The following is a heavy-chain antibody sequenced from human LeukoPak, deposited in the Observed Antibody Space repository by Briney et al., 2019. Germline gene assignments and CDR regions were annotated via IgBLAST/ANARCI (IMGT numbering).Heavy chain of an antibody. V-gene: IGHV3-23*01. CDR3: AKVTLRVPGGGSGGTFDY. J-gene: IGHJ4*02. Sequence: GGSLRLSCAASGFTFSSYAMSWVRQAPGKGLEWVSAISGSGGSTYYADSVKGRFTISRDNSKNTLYLQMNSLRAEDTAVYYCAKVTLRVPGGGSGGTFDYWGQGTLVTVSS. CDR2: ISGSGGST. D-gene: IGHD3-10*01. CDR1: GFTFSSYA.